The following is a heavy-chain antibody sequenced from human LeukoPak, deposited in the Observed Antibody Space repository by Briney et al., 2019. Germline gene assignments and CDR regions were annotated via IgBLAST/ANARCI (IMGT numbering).Heavy chain of an antibody. Sequence: GASVKVSCKASGYTFTGYYMHWVRQAPGQGLEWMGWINPNSGGTNYAQKFQGRVTMTRDTSITIAYMELTSLRSDDTAVYYCARDLFYSVSGTYYNVGRVFNYWGQGTLVTVSS. CDR2: INPNSGGT. J-gene: IGHJ4*02. V-gene: IGHV1-2*02. D-gene: IGHD3-10*01. CDR1: GYTFTGYY. CDR3: ARDLFYSVSGTYYNVGRVFNY.